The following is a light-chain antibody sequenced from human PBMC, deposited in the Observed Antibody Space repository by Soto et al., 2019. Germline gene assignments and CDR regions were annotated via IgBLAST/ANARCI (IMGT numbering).Light chain of an antibody. J-gene: IGKJ1*01. Sequence: EIVLTQSPATLSLSPGERATLSCWASQSVSSSYLAWYQQKPGQVPRLLIYGASNRATGVSARFSGSGSGTEFTLTISSLQSEDFAVYYCQQYHYWWTFGQGTKVDIK. CDR2: GAS. V-gene: IGKV3-15*01. CDR3: QQYHYWWT. CDR1: QSVSSSY.